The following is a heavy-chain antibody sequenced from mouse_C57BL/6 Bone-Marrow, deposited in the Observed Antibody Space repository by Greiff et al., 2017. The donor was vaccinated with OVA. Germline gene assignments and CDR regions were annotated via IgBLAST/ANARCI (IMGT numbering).Heavy chain of an antibody. Sequence: DVKLVESGGDLVKPGGSLKLSCAASGFTFSSYGMSWVRQTPDKRLEWVATISSGGSYTYYPDSVKGRFTISRDNAKNTLYLQMSSLKSEDTAMYYCARHGVPGYFDVWGTGTTVTVSS. V-gene: IGHV5-6*02. CDR1: GFTFSSYG. J-gene: IGHJ1*03. CDR2: ISSGGSYT. CDR3: ARHGVPGYFDV.